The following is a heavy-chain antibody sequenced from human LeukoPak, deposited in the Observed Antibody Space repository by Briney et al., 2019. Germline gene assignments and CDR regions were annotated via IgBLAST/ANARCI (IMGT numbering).Heavy chain of an antibody. V-gene: IGHV3-23*01. CDR1: GFTFYNYA. D-gene: IGHD2-15*01. Sequence: GGSLRLSCAASGFTFYNYAMSWVRQAPGKGLEWVSALIDSGDTTYYADSVKGRFTISRDNSKNTLSLQMNSLTAEDTAIYYCVKEGGSFLTWFDSWGQGSLVTVSS. CDR3: VKEGGSFLTWFDS. CDR2: LIDSGDTT. J-gene: IGHJ5*01.